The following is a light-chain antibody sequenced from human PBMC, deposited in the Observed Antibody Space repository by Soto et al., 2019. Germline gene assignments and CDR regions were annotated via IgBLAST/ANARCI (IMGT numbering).Light chain of an antibody. CDR2: WAS. CDR1: QSVLYTSTNKDY. V-gene: IGKV4-1*01. J-gene: IGKJ1*01. Sequence: DIVMTQSPDSLTVSLGERATINCKSSQSVLYTSTNKDYIAWYQQKPGQPPKLLFYWASTRESGVPDRFSGSGSGTDFTLTISSLQAEDVAVYYCQQYYSNPRTFGQGTKVDI. CDR3: QQYYSNPRT.